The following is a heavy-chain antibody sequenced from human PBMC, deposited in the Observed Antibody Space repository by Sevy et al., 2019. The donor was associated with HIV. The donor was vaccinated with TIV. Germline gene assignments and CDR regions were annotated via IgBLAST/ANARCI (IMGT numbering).Heavy chain of an antibody. Sequence: GGSLRLSCAASGFTFSDYYVSWIRQAPGKGLEWVSYISSSSSYTNYADSVKGRFTISRDNAKSSLYLQMNSLRAEDTAVYYCARAVRYFGGAYYFDYWGPGTLVTVSS. D-gene: IGHD3-9*01. CDR2: ISSSSSYT. V-gene: IGHV3-11*06. CDR3: ARAVRYFGGAYYFDY. J-gene: IGHJ4*02. CDR1: GFTFSDYY.